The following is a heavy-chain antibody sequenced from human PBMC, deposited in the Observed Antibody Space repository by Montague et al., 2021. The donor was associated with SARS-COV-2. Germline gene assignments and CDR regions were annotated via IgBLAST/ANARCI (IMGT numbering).Heavy chain of an antibody. CDR1: GFSLSTSGMC. J-gene: IGHJ4*02. D-gene: IGHD3-9*01. CDR3: ARSHYDILTGYYTVFDY. V-gene: IGHV2-70*01. Sequence: PALVKPTQTLTLTCTFSGFSLSTSGMCVSWIRQPPGKALEWLALIDWDDDKYCSTSLKTRLTISKDTSKNQVVLTMTNMDPVDTATYYCARSHYDILTGYYTVFDYWGQGTLVTVSS. CDR2: IDWDDDK.